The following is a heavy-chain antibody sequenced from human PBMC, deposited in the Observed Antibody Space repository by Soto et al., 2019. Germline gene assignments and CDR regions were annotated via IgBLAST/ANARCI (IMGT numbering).Heavy chain of an antibody. J-gene: IGHJ5*02. Sequence: SQTLSLTCAISGDSVSSNSASWNWIRQSPSRGLEWLGKTYYRSKWYNDYAVSVKSRITLNPDTSKNQFSLKLSSVTAADTAVYYCARDRQQQLVRWFDPWGQGTLVTVSS. CDR2: TYYRSKWYN. D-gene: IGHD6-13*01. CDR3: ARDRQQQLVRWFDP. CDR1: GDSVSSNSAS. V-gene: IGHV6-1*01.